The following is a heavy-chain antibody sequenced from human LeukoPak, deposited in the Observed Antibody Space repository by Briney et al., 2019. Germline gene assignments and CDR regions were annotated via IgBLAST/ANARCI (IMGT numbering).Heavy chain of an antibody. Sequence: PSETLSLTCTVSGGSISSYYWSRIRQPPGKGLEWIGYIYYSGSTNYNPSLKSRVTISVDTSKNHFSLKLSSVTAADTAVYYSARDQERLRLGEFDYWGQGTLVTVSS. D-gene: IGHD3-16*01. CDR1: GGSISSYY. CDR2: IYYSGST. CDR3: ARDQERLRLGEFDY. J-gene: IGHJ4*02. V-gene: IGHV4-59*01.